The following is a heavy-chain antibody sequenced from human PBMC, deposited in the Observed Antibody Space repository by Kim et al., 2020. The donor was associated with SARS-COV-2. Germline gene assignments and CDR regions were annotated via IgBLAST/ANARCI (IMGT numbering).Heavy chain of an antibody. Sequence: SETLSLTCTVSGGSISSGYYWGCIRHPPGEGLQWFATVYYSRTTYYNPSLKSRVTASADTSNNQFSLRLRSVTAAATAVYYFAHDRSGYGIFDNWRQGP. D-gene: IGHD3-22*01. V-gene: IGHV4-39*01. CDR2: VYYSRTT. J-gene: IGHJ1*01. CDR1: GGSISSGYY. CDR3: AHDRSGYGIFDN.